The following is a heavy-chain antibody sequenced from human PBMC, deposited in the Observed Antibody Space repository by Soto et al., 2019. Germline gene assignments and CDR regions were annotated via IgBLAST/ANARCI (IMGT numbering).Heavy chain of an antibody. CDR1: GGSISRGNYY. D-gene: IGHD2-21*02. J-gene: IGHJ4*02. CDR2: IYHSGTT. CDR3: ARRTYCLDSGDYPRCSFDN. V-gene: IGHV4-31*03. Sequence: QVQLQESGPGLVKPSQTLSLTCTFSGGSISRGNYYWTWIRQYPGKGLEWIGYIYHSGTTYYNPSLKSRLAISVDSSTNQSSQKLSSVSAADTAIYYCARRTYCLDSGDYPRCSFDNWGQGTLVTVSS.